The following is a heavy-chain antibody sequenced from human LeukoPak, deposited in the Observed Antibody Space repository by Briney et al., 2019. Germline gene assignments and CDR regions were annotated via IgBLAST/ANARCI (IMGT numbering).Heavy chain of an antibody. CDR2: IKNKADDGTT. J-gene: IGHJ4*02. CDR3: FRHLVVPGAGADY. Sequence: GGSLRLSCAASGFTSSYAWMSWGRQAPGKGLEWVGRIKNKADDGTTDYAAPVKGRFTISRDDSKNTLYLQMDSLKTEDTAVYYCFRHLVVPGAGADYWGQGTLVTVSS. CDR1: GFTSSYAW. V-gene: IGHV3-15*01. D-gene: IGHD2-15*01.